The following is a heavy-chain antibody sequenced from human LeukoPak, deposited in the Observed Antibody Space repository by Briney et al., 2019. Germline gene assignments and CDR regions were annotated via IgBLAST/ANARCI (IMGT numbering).Heavy chain of an antibody. J-gene: IGHJ4*02. D-gene: IGHD5-24*01. CDR1: GFTFSDYA. V-gene: IGHV3-30-3*01. CDR3: TREMTTITPRGY. Sequence: GRSLRLSCAASGFTFSDYAMHWVRQAPGKGLEWVAVISYDGSNKYYADSVKGRFTISRDNSKNTPYLQMHSLRAEDTAVYYCTREMTTITPRGYWGQGTLVTVSS. CDR2: ISYDGSNK.